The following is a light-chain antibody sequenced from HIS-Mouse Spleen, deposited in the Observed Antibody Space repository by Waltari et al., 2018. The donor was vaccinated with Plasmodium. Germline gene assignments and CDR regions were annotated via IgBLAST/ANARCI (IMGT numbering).Light chain of an antibody. J-gene: IGKJ2*01. CDR1: QSVSSGY. CDR2: GAS. Sequence: EIVLTQSPGTLSLSPGDRATLSCRASQSVSSGYLAWYQQKPGQAPRLLIYGASSRATGIPDRCRGSGSGRDFTLTISRLEPEDFAVYYSQQYGSSPYTFGQGTKLEIK. CDR3: QQYGSSPYT. V-gene: IGKV3-20*01.